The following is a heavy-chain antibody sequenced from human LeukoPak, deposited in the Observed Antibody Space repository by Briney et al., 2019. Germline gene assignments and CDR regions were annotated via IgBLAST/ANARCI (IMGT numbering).Heavy chain of an antibody. CDR3: ARDFGGSGWSSRLDY. J-gene: IGHJ4*02. D-gene: IGHD6-19*01. Sequence: GGSLRLSCAASGFTFSSYAMHWVRQAPGKGLEWVAVISYDGSNKYYADSVKGRFTISRDNSKNTLYLQMNSLRAEDTAVYYCARDFGGSGWSSRLDYWGQGTLVTVYS. V-gene: IGHV3-30-3*01. CDR2: ISYDGSNK. CDR1: GFTFSSYA.